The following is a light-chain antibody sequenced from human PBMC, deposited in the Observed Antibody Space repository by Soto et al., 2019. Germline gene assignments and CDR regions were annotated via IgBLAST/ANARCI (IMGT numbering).Light chain of an antibody. Sequence: QSALTQPASXXXSXXXXXTISCTGTSSDVGGYNYVSWYQQHPGKAPKLMIYDVSNRPSGVSNRFSGSKSGNTASLTISGLQAEDEADYYCSSYTSSSTVVVFGGGTKLTVL. CDR2: DVS. J-gene: IGLJ2*01. V-gene: IGLV2-14*01. CDR1: SSDVGGYNY. CDR3: SSYTSSSTVVV.